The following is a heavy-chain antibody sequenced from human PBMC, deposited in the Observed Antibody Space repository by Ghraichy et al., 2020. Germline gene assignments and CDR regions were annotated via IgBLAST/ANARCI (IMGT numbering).Heavy chain of an antibody. J-gene: IGHJ2*01. V-gene: IGHV4-34*01. D-gene: IGHD2-2*01. CDR1: GGSFSDYY. Sequence: SETLSLTCAVYGGSFSDYYWSWIRQPPGKGLEWIGEINHSGSTNYNPSLKSRVTISVDTSKNQFSLKLVSVTAADTAVYYFARVLVPPGSRYFDLWGRGTLVTVSS. CDR3: ARVLVPPGSRYFDL. CDR2: INHSGST.